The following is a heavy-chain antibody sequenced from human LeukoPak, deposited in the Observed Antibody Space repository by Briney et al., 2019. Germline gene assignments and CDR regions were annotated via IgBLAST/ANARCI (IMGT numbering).Heavy chain of an antibody. D-gene: IGHD3-22*01. CDR2: ISWDGGST. V-gene: IGHV3-43D*04. Sequence: GSLRLSCAASGFTFDDYAMHWVRQAPGKGLEWVSLISWDGGSTYYADSVKGRFTISRDNSKNTLYLQMNSLRAEDTAVYYCARVSPYYDWGFDPWGQGTLVTVSS. CDR3: ARVSPYYDWGFDP. J-gene: IGHJ5*02. CDR1: GFTFDDYA.